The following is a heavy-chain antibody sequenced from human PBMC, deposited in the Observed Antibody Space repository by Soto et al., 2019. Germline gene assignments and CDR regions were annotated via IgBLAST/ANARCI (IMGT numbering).Heavy chain of an antibody. D-gene: IGHD1-26*01. CDR1: GGSISSSSYY. J-gene: IGHJ6*02. CDR2: IYYSGST. V-gene: IGHV4-39*07. Sequence: SETLSLTCTVSGGSISSSSYYWGWIRQPPGKGLEWIGSIYYSGSTYYNPSLKSRVSISVDTSKNQFSLKLSSVTAADTAVYYCARVSGSYYYGMDVWGQGTTVTVSS. CDR3: ARVSGSYYYGMDV.